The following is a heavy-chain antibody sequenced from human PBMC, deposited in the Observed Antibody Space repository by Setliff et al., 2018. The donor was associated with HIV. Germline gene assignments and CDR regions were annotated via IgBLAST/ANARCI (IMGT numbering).Heavy chain of an antibody. J-gene: IGHJ4*02. CDR1: GYTFTSYG. CDR3: ARLRIGRSSWRQLDY. V-gene: IGHV1-18*01. Sequence: ASVKVSCKASGYTFTSYGITWVRQAPGQGLEWMGWISPYNGDTNYAQKLQGRVTMTTDTSTSTAYMELRSLRSDDTAVYYCARLRIGRSSWRQLDYWGQGTLVTVS. CDR2: ISPYNGDT. D-gene: IGHD6-13*01.